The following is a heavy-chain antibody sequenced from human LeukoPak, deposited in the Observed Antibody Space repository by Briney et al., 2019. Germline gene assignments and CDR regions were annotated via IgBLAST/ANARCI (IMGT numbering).Heavy chain of an antibody. V-gene: IGHV3-30*18. CDR3: AKGVLSGSYWGDAFDI. D-gene: IGHD1-26*01. CDR1: GFTFSSYG. CDR2: ISYDGSNK. J-gene: IGHJ3*02. Sequence: GGSLRLSCAASGFTFSSYGMHWVRQAPGKGLEWVAVISYDGSNKYYADSVKGRFTISRDNSKNTLYLQMNSLRAEDTAVYYCAKGVLSGSYWGDAFDIWGQGTVVTVSS.